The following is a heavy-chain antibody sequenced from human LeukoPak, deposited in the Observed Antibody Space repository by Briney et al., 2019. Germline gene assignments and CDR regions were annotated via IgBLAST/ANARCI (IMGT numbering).Heavy chain of an antibody. Sequence: GGSLRLSCAASGFIFSNYAMSWVRQAPGKGLEWVSAISGSGGTTYYADSVKGRFTIPRDNSKTTVYLQMSSLRVEDTAVYYCAHPGVLIPLWGQGTLVTVSS. CDR1: GFIFSNYA. V-gene: IGHV3-23*01. CDR3: AHPGVLIPL. J-gene: IGHJ4*02. D-gene: IGHD7-27*01. CDR2: ISGSGGTT.